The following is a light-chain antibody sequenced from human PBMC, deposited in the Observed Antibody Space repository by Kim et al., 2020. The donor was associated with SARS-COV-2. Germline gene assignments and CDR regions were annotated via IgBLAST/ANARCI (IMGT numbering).Light chain of an antibody. J-gene: IGKJ2*01. CDR3: LQYFSSYT. CDR1: ESLLDTYNNKNY. V-gene: IGKV4-1*01. Sequence: DIVMTQSPYSLPVSLDERATITCKSSESLLDTYNNKNYLAWFQQKPGQPPKLLFSWASDRQSGVPDRFSVSGSGTDFSLTINNLQAEDVAVYHCLQYFSSYTFGQGTKLEI. CDR2: WAS.